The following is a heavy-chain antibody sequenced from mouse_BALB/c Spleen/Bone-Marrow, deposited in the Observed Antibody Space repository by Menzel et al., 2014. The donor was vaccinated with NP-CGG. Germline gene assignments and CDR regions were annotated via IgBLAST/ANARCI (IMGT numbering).Heavy chain of an antibody. CDR3: ARGGVRGKDYFDY. D-gene: IGHD2-14*01. Sequence: QVQLKQSGAELMKPGASVKISCKATGYTFSSYWIEWVKQRPGHGLEWIGEILPGSGSTNYNEKFKGKATFTADTSSNTAYMQLSSLTSEDSAVYYCARGGVRGKDYFDYWGQGTTLTVSS. CDR1: GYTFSSYW. CDR2: ILPGSGST. V-gene: IGHV1-9*01. J-gene: IGHJ2*01.